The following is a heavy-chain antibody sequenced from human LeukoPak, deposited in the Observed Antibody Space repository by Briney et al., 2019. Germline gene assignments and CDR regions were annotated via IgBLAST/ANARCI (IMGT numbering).Heavy chain of an antibody. CDR2: ISYSGNT. J-gene: IGHJ3*02. CDR1: GGSIISSDYH. D-gene: IGHD5-12*01. V-gene: IGHV4-39*01. CDR3: ARXXXSGPAKRVFDI. Sequence: AETLSLTCTVSGGSIISSDYHWGWVRQPPGKGLEWIGTISYSGNTDYNPSLRSRVTISVDTSNNQFSLRLGSVTAADTAVYHXARXXXSGPAKRVFDIWGQGTMVTVSS.